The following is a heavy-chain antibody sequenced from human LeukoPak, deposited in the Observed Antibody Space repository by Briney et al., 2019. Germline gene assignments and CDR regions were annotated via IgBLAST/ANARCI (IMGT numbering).Heavy chain of an antibody. Sequence: SETLSLTCTVSGGSISSSSYYWGWIRQPPGKGLEWIWRLYYSGNIFYNPSLKSRVTISVDTSKNRFSLKLSSVTAADTAVYYCARGYDSSGYPFDYWGQGTLVTVSS. J-gene: IGHJ4*02. CDR2: LYYSGNI. CDR3: ARGYDSSGYPFDY. D-gene: IGHD3-22*01. CDR1: GGSISSSSYY. V-gene: IGHV4-39*01.